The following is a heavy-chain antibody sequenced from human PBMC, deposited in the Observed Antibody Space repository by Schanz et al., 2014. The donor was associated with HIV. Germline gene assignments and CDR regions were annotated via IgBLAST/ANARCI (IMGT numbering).Heavy chain of an antibody. J-gene: IGHJ3*02. CDR3: AIRTPMISFGAFDI. D-gene: IGHD3-16*01. CDR1: GFTITSYG. Sequence: EVQLLESGGGLVQPGGSLRLSCAVSGFTITSYGMSWVLPSPFPFLSWVSTISAGVVPASYADSVKGRFTISRDNSKXXLXXXMNXXXAEDTAVYYCAIRTPMISFGAFDISARGKMV. CDR2: ISAGVVPA. V-gene: IGHV3-23*01.